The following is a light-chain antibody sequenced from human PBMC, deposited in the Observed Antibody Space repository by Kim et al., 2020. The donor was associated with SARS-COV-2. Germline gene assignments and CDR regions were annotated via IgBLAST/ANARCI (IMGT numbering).Light chain of an antibody. CDR1: QSIASN. CDR2: GAS. V-gene: IGKV3-15*01. Sequence: VSPGERASLSCRASQSIASNLAWYQQKPGQAPRLRIFGASTRATGIPARFSGRGSGTEFTLTISSLQSEDFAVYYCQQYNAWPPYTFGQGTKLEIK. J-gene: IGKJ2*01. CDR3: QQYNAWPPYT.